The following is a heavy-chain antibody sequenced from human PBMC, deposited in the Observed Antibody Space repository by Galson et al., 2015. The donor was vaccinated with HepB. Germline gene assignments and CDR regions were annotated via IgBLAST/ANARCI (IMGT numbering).Heavy chain of an antibody. CDR2: ISSSGNNI. V-gene: IGHV3-48*02. J-gene: IGHJ4*02. CDR3: ARDASPTTDAWYYFDY. D-gene: IGHD1-1*01. Sequence: SLRLSCAASGFTFSSHSMNWVRQAPGKGLEWIAYISSSGNNIYYADSMKGRFSISRDNANNALYLQMDSLGDDDTAVYYCARDASPTTDAWYYFDYWGQGTLVTVSS. CDR1: GFTFSSHS.